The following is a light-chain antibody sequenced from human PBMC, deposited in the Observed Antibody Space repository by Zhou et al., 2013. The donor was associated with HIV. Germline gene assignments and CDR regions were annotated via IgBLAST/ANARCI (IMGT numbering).Light chain of an antibody. V-gene: IGLV1-51*01. CDR3: GTWDSSLSVV. Sequence: QSVLTQPPSVSAAPGQKVTISCSGSRSNIGYNSVSWYQQLPGTAPKVVIFDNNKRPSGIPDRFSGSKSGTSATLGITGLQTGDEADYYCGTWDSSLSVVFGGGTKLTVL. J-gene: IGLJ2*01. CDR2: DNN. CDR1: RSNIGYNS.